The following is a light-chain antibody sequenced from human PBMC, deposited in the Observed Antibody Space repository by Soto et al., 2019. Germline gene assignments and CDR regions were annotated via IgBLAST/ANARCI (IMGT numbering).Light chain of an antibody. CDR2: DVT. CDR1: SSDIGGYRY. J-gene: IGLJ2*01. Sequence: QSVLTQPASVSGSPGQSVTISCTGTSSDIGGYRYVSWYQQRPGKAPKLMIHDVTNRPSGVSDRFSGSKSGNTASLTISGHQAEDEADYYCTSYTSDSSVIFGGGTKLTVL. CDR3: TSYTSDSSVI. V-gene: IGLV2-14*03.